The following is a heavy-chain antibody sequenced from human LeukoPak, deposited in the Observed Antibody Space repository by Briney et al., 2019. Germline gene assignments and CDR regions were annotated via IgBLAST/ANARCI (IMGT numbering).Heavy chain of an antibody. V-gene: IGHV1-18*01. Sequence: ASVKVSCKASGYTFTSYGISWVRQAPGQGLEWMGWISAYNGNTNYAQKLQGRVTMTTDTSTSTAYMELRSLRPDDTAVYYCARGLAGGVSSSWYYWGQGTLVTVSS. CDR3: ARGLAGGVSSSWYY. CDR2: ISAYNGNT. J-gene: IGHJ4*02. CDR1: GYTFTSYG. D-gene: IGHD6-13*01.